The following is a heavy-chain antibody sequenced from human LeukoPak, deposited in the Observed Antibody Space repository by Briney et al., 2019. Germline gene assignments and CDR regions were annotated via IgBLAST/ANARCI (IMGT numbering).Heavy chain of an antibody. CDR3: AKAALGVRKLYYFDY. V-gene: IGHV1-18*04. Sequence: GASVKVSCKASGYTFTGYYMHWVRQAPGQGLEWMGWISAYNGNTNYAQKLQGRVTMTTDTSTSTAYMELRSLRSDDTAVYYCAKAALGVRKLYYFDYWGQGTLVTVSS. CDR2: ISAYNGNT. J-gene: IGHJ4*02. CDR1: GYTFTGYY. D-gene: IGHD3-16*01.